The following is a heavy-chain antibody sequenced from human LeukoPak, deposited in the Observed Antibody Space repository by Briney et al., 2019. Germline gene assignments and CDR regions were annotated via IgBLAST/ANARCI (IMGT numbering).Heavy chain of an antibody. CDR2: TIPILGIA. D-gene: IGHD6-19*01. CDR1: APTFTRYT. V-gene: IGHV1-69*04. CDR3: ARDLGIAVAGNWFDP. J-gene: IGHJ5*02. Sequence: PCPASAPTFTRYTISRVRQAPGPGLDRMGRTIPILGIANYAQKSQGRVTITADKSTSTAYMELSSLRSEDTAVYYCARDLGIAVAGNWFDPWGQGTLVTVSS.